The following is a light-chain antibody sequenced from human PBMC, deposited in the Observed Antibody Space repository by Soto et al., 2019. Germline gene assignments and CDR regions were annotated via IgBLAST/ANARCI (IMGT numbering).Light chain of an antibody. J-gene: IGKJ5*01. Sequence: EMVLSQSPATLSVSLGDTATLSCRSSQSVSLSLAWYQMRPGQPPRLVIYGASTRATDIPARFSGSGSGTDFTLTISSIEPADFGVFYCQQRFDWPKSTFGQGTRLEI. CDR2: GAS. CDR3: QQRFDWPKST. V-gene: IGKV3-11*01. CDR1: QSVSLS.